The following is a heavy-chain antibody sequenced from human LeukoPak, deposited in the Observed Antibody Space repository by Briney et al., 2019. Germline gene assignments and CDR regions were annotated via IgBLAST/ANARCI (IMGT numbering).Heavy chain of an antibody. J-gene: IGHJ4*02. V-gene: IGHV3-48*03. CDR1: GFTFSSYE. CDR2: ISSSGSTI. Sequence: GGSLRLSCAASGFTFSSYEMNWVRQAPGKGLEWVSYISSSGSTIYYADSVKGRFTISRDNAKNSLYLQMNSLRAEDTAVYYCARISLWFGTSDYWGQGTLVTVSS. CDR3: ARISLWFGTSDY. D-gene: IGHD3-10*01.